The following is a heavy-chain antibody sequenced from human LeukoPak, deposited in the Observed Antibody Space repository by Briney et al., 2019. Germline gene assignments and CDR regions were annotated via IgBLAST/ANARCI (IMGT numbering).Heavy chain of an antibody. V-gene: IGHV4-39*01. CDR3: AVAAAGDSFDY. D-gene: IGHD6-13*01. CDR1: GDSISSSSYY. CDR2: IYYSGST. Sequence: SETLSLTCSVSGDSISSSSYYWGWIRQPPGKGLEWIGSIYYSGSTYYNPSLKSRVTISVDTSKNQFSLKLSSVTAADTAVYYCAVAAAGDSFDYWGQGTLVTVSS. J-gene: IGHJ4*02.